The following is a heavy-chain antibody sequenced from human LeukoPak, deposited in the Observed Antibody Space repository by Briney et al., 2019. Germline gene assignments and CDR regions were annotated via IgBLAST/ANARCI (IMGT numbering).Heavy chain of an antibody. Sequence: SETLSLTCAVYGGSFSGYYWSWIRQPPGKGLEWIGEINHSGSTNYNPSLKSRVTISVDTSKNQFSLKLSSVTAADTAVYYCARGRSVNRYYYDSSGSRYYFDYWGQGTLVTVSS. CDR1: GGSFSGYY. V-gene: IGHV4-34*01. CDR2: INHSGST. J-gene: IGHJ4*02. D-gene: IGHD3-22*01. CDR3: ARGRSVNRYYYDSSGSRYYFDY.